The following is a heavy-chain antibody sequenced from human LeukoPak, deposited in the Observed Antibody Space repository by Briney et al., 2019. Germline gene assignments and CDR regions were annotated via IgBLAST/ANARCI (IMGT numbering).Heavy chain of an antibody. CDR3: ARHGFYYASGPLFDY. Sequence: SETLSLTCTVSNGSISSSSYYWGWIRQPPGKGLEWIGSIHYSGSTYYYPSLKSRVTIFVDTSKNQCSLKLSSVAAADTAVYYCARHGFYYASGPLFDYWGQGILVTVSS. CDR2: IHYSGST. J-gene: IGHJ4*02. CDR1: NGSISSSSYY. V-gene: IGHV4-39*01. D-gene: IGHD3-10*01.